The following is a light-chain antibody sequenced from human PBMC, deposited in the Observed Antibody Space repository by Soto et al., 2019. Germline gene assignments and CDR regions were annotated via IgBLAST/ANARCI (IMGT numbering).Light chain of an antibody. CDR2: DSS. CDR3: QQYHIWPSWT. J-gene: IGKJ1*01. CDR1: QSVSSH. V-gene: IGKV3-15*01. Sequence: EIVMTQSPATLSVSPGERATLSCRASQSVSSHVVWYQQKPGQAPRLLISDSSTRATGIPARFSGSGSGTEFTLTISSLQSEDFAVYFCQQYHIWPSWTFGQGTKV.